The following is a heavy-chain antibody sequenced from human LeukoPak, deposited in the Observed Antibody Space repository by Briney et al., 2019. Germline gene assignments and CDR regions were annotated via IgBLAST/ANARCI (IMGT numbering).Heavy chain of an antibody. CDR2: INPNSGGT. Sequence: ASVKVSCKASGYTFTGYYMHWVRQAPGRGREWMGWINPNSGGTNYAQKFQGRVTMTRDTSISTAYMELSRLRSDDTAVYYCARVEVVATIPFDYWGQGTLVTVSS. D-gene: IGHD5-12*01. CDR3: ARVEVVATIPFDY. CDR1: GYTFTGYY. J-gene: IGHJ4*02. V-gene: IGHV1-2*02.